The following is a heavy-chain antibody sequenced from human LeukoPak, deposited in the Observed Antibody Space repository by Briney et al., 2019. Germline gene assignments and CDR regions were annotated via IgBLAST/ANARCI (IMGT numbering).Heavy chain of an antibody. CDR3: ARGCIGSTSCNPAFDY. J-gene: IGHJ4*02. D-gene: IGHD2-2*01. CDR1: GGSFSGYY. Sequence: SETLSLTCAAYGGSFSGYYWSWIRQPPGKGLEWIGEINHSGSTNYNPSLKSRVTISVDTSKNQFSLKLSSVTAADTAVYYCARGCIGSTSCNPAFDYWGQGTLVTVSS. V-gene: IGHV4-34*01. CDR2: INHSGST.